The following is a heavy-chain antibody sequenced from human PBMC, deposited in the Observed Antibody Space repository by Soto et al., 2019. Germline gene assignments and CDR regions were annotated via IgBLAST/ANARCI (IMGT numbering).Heavy chain of an antibody. Sequence: GGSLRLSCAASGFTFSSYAMHWVRQAPGKGLEWVAVISYDGSNKYYADSVKGRFTISRDNSKNTLYLQMNSLRAEDTAVYYCASGDIAADASLDYWGQGTLVTVSS. V-gene: IGHV3-30-3*01. CDR2: ISYDGSNK. D-gene: IGHD6-13*01. J-gene: IGHJ4*02. CDR1: GFTFSSYA. CDR3: ASGDIAADASLDY.